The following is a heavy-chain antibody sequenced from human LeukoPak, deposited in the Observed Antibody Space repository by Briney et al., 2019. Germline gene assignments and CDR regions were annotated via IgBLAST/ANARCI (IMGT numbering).Heavy chain of an antibody. CDR3: ATGDGWFGELSNFDS. CDR2: ISSSSSSI. CDR1: GFTFNAYN. D-gene: IGHD3-10*01. V-gene: IGHV3-48*02. Sequence: GGSLRLSCAASGFTFNAYNMNWVRHAPGKGLEWVSSISSSSSSIYYADSVKGRFTISRDNAKKSLYLQMNSLRDEDTALYYCATGDGWFGELSNFDSWGQGTLVTVSS. J-gene: IGHJ4*02.